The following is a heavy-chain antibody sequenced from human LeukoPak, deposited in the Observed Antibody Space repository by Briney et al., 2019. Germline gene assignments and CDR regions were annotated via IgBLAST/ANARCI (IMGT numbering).Heavy chain of an antibody. V-gene: IGHV4-39*02. Sequence: SETLSLTCTVSGGSISSSSYYWGWIRQPPGKGLGWIGSIYYSGSTYYNPSLKSRVTISVDTSKNQFSLKLSSVTAADTAVYYCARDEGSGWYYFDYWGQGTLVTVSS. D-gene: IGHD6-19*01. CDR1: GGSISSSSYY. J-gene: IGHJ4*02. CDR2: IYYSGST. CDR3: ARDEGSGWYYFDY.